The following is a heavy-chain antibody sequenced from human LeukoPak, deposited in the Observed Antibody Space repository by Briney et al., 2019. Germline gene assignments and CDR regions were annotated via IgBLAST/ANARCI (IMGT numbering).Heavy chain of an antibody. CDR3: ARDQIEMATIMDYYYGMDV. CDR1: GFTFSSYW. CDR2: IYHSGST. J-gene: IGHJ6*02. V-gene: IGHV4-4*02. D-gene: IGHD5-24*01. Sequence: GSLRLSCAASGFTFSSYWMNWVRQPPGKGLEWIGEIYHSGSTNYNPSLKSRVTISVDKSKNQFSLQLNSVTPEDTAVYYCARDQIEMATIMDYYYGMDVWGQGTTVTVSS.